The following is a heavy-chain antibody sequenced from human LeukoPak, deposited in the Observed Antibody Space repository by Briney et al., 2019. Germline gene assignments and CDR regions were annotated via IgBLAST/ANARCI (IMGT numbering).Heavy chain of an antibody. CDR2: ISYDGINK. D-gene: IGHD3-10*01. V-gene: IGHV3-30*18. Sequence: GGSLRLSCEASGFTFSNYGMHWVRQAPGKGLEWVAMISYDGINKYYADSVKGRFTISRDNSKNTLYLQMNSLRAEDTAVYYCAKRLWFGELLDYWGQGTLVTVSS. J-gene: IGHJ4*02. CDR1: GFTFSNYG. CDR3: AKRLWFGELLDY.